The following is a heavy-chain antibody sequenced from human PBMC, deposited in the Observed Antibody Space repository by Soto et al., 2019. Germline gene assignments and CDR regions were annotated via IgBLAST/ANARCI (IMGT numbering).Heavy chain of an antibody. V-gene: IGHV4-39*01. CDR3: AAGEDYEY. CDR2: VYYSGIT. CDR1: GGSISRSGYY. Sequence: QLQLQESGPGLVKSSETLSLACSVSGGSISRSGYYWGWFRQPPAKGLEWIATVYYSGITYYNPSLRSRVTISVDTSKNQLSLKVTCVSAADSAVYYCAAGEDYEYWGQGALVTVSS. J-gene: IGHJ4*02.